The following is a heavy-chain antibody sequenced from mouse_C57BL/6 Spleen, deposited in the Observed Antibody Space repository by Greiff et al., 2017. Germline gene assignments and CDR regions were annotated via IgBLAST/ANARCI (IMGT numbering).Heavy chain of an antibody. CDR1: GYTFTSYW. V-gene: IGHV1-7*01. J-gene: IGHJ3*01. CDR2: INPSSGYT. D-gene: IGHD2-2*01. CDR3: ARDGCDGVFAY. Sequence: VQLQQSGAELAKPGASVKLSCKASGYTFTSYWMPWVKQRPGQGLEWIGYINPSSGYTNYNQKFKDKATLTADKSSSTAYMQLSSLTYEESAVYCGARDGCDGVFAYWGQGTLVTVSA.